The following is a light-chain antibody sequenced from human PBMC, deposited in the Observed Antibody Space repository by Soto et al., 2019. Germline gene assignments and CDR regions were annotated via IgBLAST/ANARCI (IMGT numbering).Light chain of an antibody. V-gene: IGLV2-14*01. Sequence: QSALTQPASVSGSPGQSITISCTGTSSDVGGYNYVSWYQQLPGKAPKLMIYDVSNRPSGVSNRFSGSKSGNTASLTISGLQAEDEADYYCSSYTSSSPRLFGGGTKLTVL. J-gene: IGLJ2*01. CDR3: SSYTSSSPRL. CDR1: SSDVGGYNY. CDR2: DVS.